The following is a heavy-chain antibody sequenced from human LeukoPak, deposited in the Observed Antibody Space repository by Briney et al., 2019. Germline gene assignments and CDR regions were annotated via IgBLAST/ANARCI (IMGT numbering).Heavy chain of an antibody. J-gene: IGHJ5*02. CDR1: GFTLSTYS. Sequence: GGSLRLSCAASGFTLSTYSMNWVRQAPGKGLEWVSYISSSTTNMYYADSVKGRFTISRDNAKNSLYLQMNSLRAEDTAIYYCARDKGVVGTLAPWGQGTLVTVSS. V-gene: IGHV3-48*04. D-gene: IGHD2-21*01. CDR2: ISSSTTNM. CDR3: ARDKGVVGTLAP.